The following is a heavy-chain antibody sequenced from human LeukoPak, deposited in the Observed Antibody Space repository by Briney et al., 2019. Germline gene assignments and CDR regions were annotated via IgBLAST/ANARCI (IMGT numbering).Heavy chain of an antibody. V-gene: IGHV4-61*08. CDR1: GDSIRSGDYY. CDR2: IYYSGST. D-gene: IGHD3-3*01. CDR3: ARDLYDFWSGYDSPGGAFDI. Sequence: SETLSLTCTVSGDSIRSGDYYWSWIRQPPGKGLEWIGYIYYSGSTNYNPSLKSRVTISVDTSKNQFSLKLSSVTAADTAVYYCARDLYDFWSGYDSPGGAFDIWGQGTMVTVSS. J-gene: IGHJ3*02.